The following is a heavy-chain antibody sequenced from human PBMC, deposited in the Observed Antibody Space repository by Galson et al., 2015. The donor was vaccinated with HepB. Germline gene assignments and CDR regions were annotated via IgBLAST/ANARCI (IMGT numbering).Heavy chain of an antibody. J-gene: IGHJ4*02. CDR2: IYYSGST. CDR1: GGSISSYY. Sequence: LSLTCTVSGGSISSYYWSWIRQPPGKGLEWIGYIYYSGSTNYNPSLKSRVTISVDTSKNQFSLKLSSVTAADTAVYYCARAVAAAGTWAGIDYWGQGTLVTVSS. CDR3: ARAVAAAGTWAGIDY. V-gene: IGHV4-59*01. D-gene: IGHD6-13*01.